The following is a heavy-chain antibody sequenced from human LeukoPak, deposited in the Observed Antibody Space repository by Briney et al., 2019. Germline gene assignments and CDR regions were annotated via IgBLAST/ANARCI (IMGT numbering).Heavy chain of an antibody. Sequence: PGGSLRLSCAASGFTFTNAWLTWVRQAPGKGLEWVGRIKSHTDGGTIDYAAPVKGRFTISRDDSKNTLYLQMNSLKAEDTAVYFCAKFRGSSHFAYYYYYMDVWGTGTTVTVSS. CDR1: GFTFTNAW. J-gene: IGHJ6*03. CDR2: IKSHTDGGTI. V-gene: IGHV3-15*01. D-gene: IGHD1-26*01. CDR3: AKFRGSSHFAYYYYYMDV.